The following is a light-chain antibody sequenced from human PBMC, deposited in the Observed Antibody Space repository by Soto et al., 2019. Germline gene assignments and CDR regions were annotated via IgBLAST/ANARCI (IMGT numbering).Light chain of an antibody. CDR2: KAS. J-gene: IGKJ2*01. Sequence: DIQMTQSPATLSASVGDTVSITCRASQSVLTWLAWYQHKPGKAPNLLIYKASRLRDGVPSRFSGSGSGTDFTLTISSLRPDDFASYFCQHYFSYPYAFGQGTKLEI. CDR3: QHYFSYPYA. CDR1: QSVLTW. V-gene: IGKV1-5*03.